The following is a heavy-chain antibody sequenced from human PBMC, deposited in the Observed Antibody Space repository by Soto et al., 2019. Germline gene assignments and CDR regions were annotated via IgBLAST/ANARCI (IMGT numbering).Heavy chain of an antibody. CDR3: ARGGGGIALMVYAKQGNWFDP. CDR2: MNPNSGNT. J-gene: IGHJ5*02. Sequence: QVQLVQSGAEVKKPGASVKVSCKASGYTFTSYDINWVRQATGQGLEWMGWMNPNSGNTGYAQKFQGRVTMTRNTSISTAYMELSSLRSEDTAVYYCARGGGGIALMVYAKQGNWFDPWGQGTLVTVSS. D-gene: IGHD2-8*01. CDR1: GYTFTSYD. V-gene: IGHV1-8*01.